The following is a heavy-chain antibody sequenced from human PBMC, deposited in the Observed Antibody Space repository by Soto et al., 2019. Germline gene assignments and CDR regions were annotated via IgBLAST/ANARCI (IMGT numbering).Heavy chain of an antibody. D-gene: IGHD3-16*01. CDR1: GGTFNSYG. V-gene: IGHV1-69*12. CDR2: IIPIFGTT. Sequence: QVQLVQSGAEVKKPGSSVKVSCKASGGTFNSYGISWVRQAPGQGLEWMGGIIPIFGTTNYAQKFQGRVTITADESTSTAYMEMSSLRSEDTAVYYCAGVTFGGVYVNYWGQGTLVTVSS. J-gene: IGHJ4*02. CDR3: AGVTFGGVYVNY.